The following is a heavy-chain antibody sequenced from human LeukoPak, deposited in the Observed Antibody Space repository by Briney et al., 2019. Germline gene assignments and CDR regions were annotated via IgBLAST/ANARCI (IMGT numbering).Heavy chain of an antibody. J-gene: IGHJ3*02. D-gene: IGHD2-2*01. CDR1: GFTFDDYA. V-gene: IGHV3-9*01. CDR2: ISWNSGSI. CDR3: AKDIWEFQLPNGGAFDI. Sequence: ALRLSCAASGFTFDDYAMHWVRQAPGKGLEWVSGISWNSGSIGYADSVKGRFTISRDNAKNSLYLQMNSLRAGDTASYYCAKDIWEFQLPNGGAFDIWGQGTMVTVSS.